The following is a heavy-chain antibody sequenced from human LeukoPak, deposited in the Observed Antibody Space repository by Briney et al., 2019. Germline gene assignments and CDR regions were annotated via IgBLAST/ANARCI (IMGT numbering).Heavy chain of an antibody. CDR2: IYYTGST. J-gene: IGHJ4*02. Sequence: KASETLSLTCTVSGYFIRSGFYWGWIRQPPGKGLEWIGYIYYTGSTNYNPSLKSRVTLSVDTSKNQFSLNLSSVTAADTAVYYCARVDSINWYDSRGYFDYWGQGTLVTVSS. V-gene: IGHV4-61*01. CDR1: GYFIRSGFY. D-gene: IGHD6-13*01. CDR3: ARVDSINWYDSRGYFDY.